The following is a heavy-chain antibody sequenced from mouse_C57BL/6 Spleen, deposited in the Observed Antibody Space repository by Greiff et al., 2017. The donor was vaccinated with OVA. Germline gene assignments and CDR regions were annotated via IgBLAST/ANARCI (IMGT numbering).Heavy chain of an antibody. CDR1: GFTFSSYA. D-gene: IGHD1-1*01. Sequence: DVKLVESGGGLVKPGGSLKLSCAASGFTFSSYAMSWVRQTPEKRLEWVATISDGGSYTYYPDNVKGRFTISRDNAKNNLYLQMSHLKSEDTAMYYCARDRRYGSMDYWGQGTSVTVSS. J-gene: IGHJ4*01. CDR3: ARDRRYGSMDY. V-gene: IGHV5-4*01. CDR2: ISDGGSYT.